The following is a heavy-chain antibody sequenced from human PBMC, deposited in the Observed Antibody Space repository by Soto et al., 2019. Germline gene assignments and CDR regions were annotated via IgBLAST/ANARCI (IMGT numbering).Heavy chain of an antibody. CDR1: GGSISSSSYY. D-gene: IGHD1-26*01. Sequence: SETLSLTCTVSGGSISSSSYYWGWIRQPPGKGLEWIGSIYYSGSTYYNPSLKSRVTISVDTSKNQFSLKLSSVTAADTAVYYCATHREGATYYFDYWGQGTLVTVSS. J-gene: IGHJ4*02. CDR2: IYYSGST. V-gene: IGHV4-39*01. CDR3: ATHREGATYYFDY.